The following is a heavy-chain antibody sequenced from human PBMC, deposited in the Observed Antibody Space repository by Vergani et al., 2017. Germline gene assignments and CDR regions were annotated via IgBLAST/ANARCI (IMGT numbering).Heavy chain of an antibody. V-gene: IGHV3-49*04. CDR2: IRNKAYGGTT. CDR1: GFSFGDYA. CDR3: AREEYCTTAICYTGAFDI. D-gene: IGHD2-2*02. Sequence: EVQLVESGGGLVPPGRSLRLSCAASGFSFGDYAMTWVRQAPGKGLEWVAFIRNKAYGGTTEYAASVKGRFTISRDNAKRSVHLQMNSLRAEDTAVYYCAREEYCTTAICYTGAFDIWGQGTMVTVSS. J-gene: IGHJ3*02.